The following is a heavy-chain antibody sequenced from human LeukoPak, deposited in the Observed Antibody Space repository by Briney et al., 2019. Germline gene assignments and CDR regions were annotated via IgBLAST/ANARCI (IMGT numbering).Heavy chain of an antibody. CDR1: GFTFSSYS. CDR2: ISTSSTYI. CDR3: ARDLYDSSGYSSPIDY. V-gene: IGHV3-21*01. D-gene: IGHD3-22*01. Sequence: PGGSLRLSCEASGFTFSSYSMNWVRQAPGKGLEWVSSISTSSTYIYYADSVKGRFTISRDNAKNSLYLQMNSLRAEDSAVYYCARDLYDSSGYSSPIDYWGQGTLVTVST. J-gene: IGHJ4*02.